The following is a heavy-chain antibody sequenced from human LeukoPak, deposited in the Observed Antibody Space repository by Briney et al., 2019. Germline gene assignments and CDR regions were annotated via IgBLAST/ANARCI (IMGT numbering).Heavy chain of an antibody. D-gene: IGHD6-19*01. Sequence: GGSPTLSCAPSGFTVSINCARWVRQARRKGLEWVPVIYSGGSTYYAESVKGRFTISRDNSKNTLYLQMNSLRAEDTAVYYCASEKAGHFDYWGQGTLVTVSS. J-gene: IGHJ4*02. CDR1: GFTVSINC. CDR3: ASEKAGHFDY. V-gene: IGHV3-53*01. CDR2: IYSGGST.